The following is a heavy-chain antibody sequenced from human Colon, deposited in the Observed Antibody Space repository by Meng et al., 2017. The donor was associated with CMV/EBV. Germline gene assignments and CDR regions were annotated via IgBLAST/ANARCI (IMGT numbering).Heavy chain of an antibody. J-gene: IGHJ5*02. V-gene: IGHV1-18*01. CDR2: ISPYDGKI. Sequence: ASVKVSCKASGYTFTDYAISWVRQAPGQGLEWMGWISPYDGKINYARKFQGRVTMTTDTSTSTAYMELRSLRSDDTAMYYCARDPYNKNWFDPWGQGTQVTVPQ. CDR1: GYTFTDYA. CDR3: ARDPYNKNWFDP. D-gene: IGHD5-24*01.